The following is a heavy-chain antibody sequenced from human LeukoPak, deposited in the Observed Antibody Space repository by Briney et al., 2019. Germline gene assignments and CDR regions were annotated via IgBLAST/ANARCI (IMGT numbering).Heavy chain of an antibody. CDR1: GYTFTSYG. D-gene: IGHD3-22*01. CDR3: ARARDSSGYCSDY. Sequence: ASVKVSCKASGYTFTSYGISWVRQAPGQGLEWMGWISGYNGNTNYAQKFQGRVTITADESTSTAYMELSSLRSEDTAVYYCARARDSSGYCSDYWGQGTLVTVSS. CDR2: ISGYNGNT. J-gene: IGHJ4*02. V-gene: IGHV1-18*01.